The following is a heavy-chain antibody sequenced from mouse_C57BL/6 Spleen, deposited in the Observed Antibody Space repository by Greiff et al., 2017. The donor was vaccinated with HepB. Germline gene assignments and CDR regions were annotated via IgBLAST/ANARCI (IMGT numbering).Heavy chain of an antibody. Sequence: VQLQQSGAELVKPGASVKLSCKASGYTFTSYWMQWVKQRPGQGLEWIGEIDPSDSYTNYNQKFKGKATLTVDTSSSTAYMQLSSLTSEDSAVYYCARRGYQYWYFDVWGTGTTVTVSS. CDR1: GYTFTSYW. J-gene: IGHJ1*03. V-gene: IGHV1-50*01. CDR2: IDPSDSYT. D-gene: IGHD3-1*01. CDR3: ARRGYQYWYFDV.